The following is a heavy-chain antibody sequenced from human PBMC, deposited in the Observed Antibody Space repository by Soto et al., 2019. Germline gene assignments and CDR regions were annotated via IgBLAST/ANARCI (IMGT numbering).Heavy chain of an antibody. V-gene: IGHV1-24*01. D-gene: IGHD3-16*02. J-gene: IGHJ5*02. CDR1: GYTLTELS. CDR2: FDPEDGET. Sequence: ASVKVSCKVSGYTLTELSMHWVRQAPGKGLEWMGGFDPEDGETIYAQKFQGRVTMTTDTSTSTAYMELRSLRSDDTAVYYCARDRYDYVWGSYRPRTKRGSWFDPWGQGTLVTVSS. CDR3: ARDRYDYVWGSYRPRTKRGSWFDP.